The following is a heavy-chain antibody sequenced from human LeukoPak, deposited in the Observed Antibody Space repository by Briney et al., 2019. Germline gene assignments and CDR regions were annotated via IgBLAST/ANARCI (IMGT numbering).Heavy chain of an antibody. CDR1: GFTFSDYY. V-gene: IGHV3-11*04. D-gene: IGHD3-10*01. J-gene: IGHJ4*02. Sequence: GGSLRLSCAAPGFTFSDYYMSWIRQAPGKGLEWIAYISSRSRVIYYADSVKGRFTISRDNAKNSLYLQMNSLRAEDTAVYYCARDVGYFGSGSYPDYFDYWGQGILVTVSS. CDR2: ISSRSRVI. CDR3: ARDVGYFGSGSYPDYFDY.